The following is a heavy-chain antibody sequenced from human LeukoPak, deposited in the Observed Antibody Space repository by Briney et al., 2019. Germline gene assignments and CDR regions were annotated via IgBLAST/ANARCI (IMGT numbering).Heavy chain of an antibody. Sequence: GGSLRLSCAASGFTFSSYWMRWVRQAPGKGLVWVSRINSDGSSTSYADSVKGRFTISRDSAKNTLYLQMNSLRAEDTAVYYCARQVAAAAAFDYWGQGTLVTVSS. V-gene: IGHV3-74*01. D-gene: IGHD6-13*01. CDR1: GFTFSSYW. CDR2: INSDGSST. J-gene: IGHJ4*02. CDR3: ARQVAAAAAFDY.